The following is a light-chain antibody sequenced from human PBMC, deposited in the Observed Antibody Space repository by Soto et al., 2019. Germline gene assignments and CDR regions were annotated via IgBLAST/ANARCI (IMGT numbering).Light chain of an antibody. Sequence: DIQMTQSPSSLSASVGDRVSITCQASQDISNYLNWYQQKRGKAPKLLIYDASNLETGVPSRFSGSGSGTDFTFTISSLPPEDIATYYCQQYDNLLRLTFGGGTKVEIK. J-gene: IGKJ4*01. CDR2: DAS. CDR1: QDISNY. V-gene: IGKV1-33*01. CDR3: QQYDNLLRLT.